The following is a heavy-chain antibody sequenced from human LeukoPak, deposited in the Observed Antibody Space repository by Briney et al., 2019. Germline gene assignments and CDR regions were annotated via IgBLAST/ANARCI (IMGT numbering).Heavy chain of an antibody. Sequence: ASVKVSCKASGYTFTDYYINWVRQAPGQGLEWMGWINPNSGGTNYALKFQDRVTMTRDTSIGTAYMELSRLRSDDTAVYYCARGRSSSWYNWFDPWGQGTLVTVSS. CDR2: INPNSGGT. D-gene: IGHD6-13*01. CDR3: ARGRSSSWYNWFDP. V-gene: IGHV1-2*02. CDR1: GYTFTDYY. J-gene: IGHJ5*02.